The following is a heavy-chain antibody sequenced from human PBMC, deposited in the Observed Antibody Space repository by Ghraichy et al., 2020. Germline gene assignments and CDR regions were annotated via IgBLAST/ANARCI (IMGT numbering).Heavy chain of an antibody. CDR2: FDPEDGET. Sequence: ASVKVSCKVSGYTLTELSMHWVRQAPGKGLEWMGGFDPEDGETIYAQKFQGRVTMTEDTSTDTAYMELSSLRSEDTAVYYCATDRYDSSGHADPDTRYYFDYWGQGTLVTVS. V-gene: IGHV1-24*01. J-gene: IGHJ4*02. CDR1: GYTLTELS. D-gene: IGHD3-22*01. CDR3: ATDRYDSSGHADPDTRYYFDY.